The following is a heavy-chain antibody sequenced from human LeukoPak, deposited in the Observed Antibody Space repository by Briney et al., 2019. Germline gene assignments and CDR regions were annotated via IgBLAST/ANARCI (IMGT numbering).Heavy chain of an antibody. CDR3: ARDYYDSSGYPGIGY. CDR2: ISYDESNN. V-gene: IGHV3-30*03. D-gene: IGHD3-22*01. CDR1: GFTFSTYG. J-gene: IGHJ4*02. Sequence: PGGSLRLSCAASGFTFSTYGMHWVRQAPGKGLEWVAVISYDESNNYYSDSVKGRFTISRDNSKDTLYLQMNSLRAEDTAVYYCARDYYDSSGYPGIGYWGQGTLVTVSS.